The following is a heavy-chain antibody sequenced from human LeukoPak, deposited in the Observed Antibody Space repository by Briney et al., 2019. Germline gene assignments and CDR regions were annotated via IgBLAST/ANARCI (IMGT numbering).Heavy chain of an antibody. V-gene: IGHV3-21*01. Sequence: GGSLRLSCGASGFTFSTYNMNWVRQAPGKGLEWVSLISSSSSHIYYADSVKGRFTISRDNSKNTLYLQMNSLRAEDTAVYYCARDQTTYEPWGQGTLVTVSS. CDR1: GFTFSTYN. D-gene: IGHD1-1*01. J-gene: IGHJ5*02. CDR2: ISSSSSHI. CDR3: ARDQTTYEP.